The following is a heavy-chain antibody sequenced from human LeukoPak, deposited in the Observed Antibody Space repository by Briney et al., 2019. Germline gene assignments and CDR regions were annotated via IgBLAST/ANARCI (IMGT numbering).Heavy chain of an antibody. CDR3: ARDNQRDYYDSSGYYDY. Sequence: SQTLSLTCTVSGGSISSGSYYWSWIRQPAGKGLVWIGRIYTSGSTNYNPSLKSRVTISVDTSKNQFSLKLSSVTAADTAVYYCARDNQRDYYDSSGYYDYWGQGTLVTVSS. V-gene: IGHV4-61*02. CDR1: GGSISSGSYY. D-gene: IGHD3-22*01. CDR2: IYTSGST. J-gene: IGHJ4*02.